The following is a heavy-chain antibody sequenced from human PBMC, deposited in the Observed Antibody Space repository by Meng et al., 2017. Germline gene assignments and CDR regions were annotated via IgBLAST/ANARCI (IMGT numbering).Heavy chain of an antibody. D-gene: IGHD3-10*01. CDR3: ARDQFYGSGSYSPFDY. Sequence: QVQLGQSGAEVKKPGSSVKVSCKAAGGTFSSYTISWVRQAPGQGLEWMGRIIPILGIANYAQKFQGRVTITADKSTSTAYMELSSLRSEDTAVYYCARDQFYGSGSYSPFDYWGQGTLVTVSS. CDR1: GGTFSSYT. J-gene: IGHJ4*02. V-gene: IGHV1-69*08. CDR2: IIPILGIA.